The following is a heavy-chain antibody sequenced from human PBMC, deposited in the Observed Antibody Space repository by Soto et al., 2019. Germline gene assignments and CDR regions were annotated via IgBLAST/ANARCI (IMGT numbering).Heavy chain of an antibody. CDR1: GFTFSSYG. CDR3: AREASYYDFWRVVDYYYGMDV. V-gene: IGHV3-33*01. J-gene: IGHJ6*02. D-gene: IGHD3-3*01. Sequence: HPVGSLRLSCAASGFTFSSYGMHWVRQAPGKGLEWVAVIWYDGSNKYYADSVKGRFTISRDNSKNTLYLQMNSLRAEDTAVYYCAREASYYDFWRVVDYYYGMDVWGQGTTVTVSS. CDR2: IWYDGSNK.